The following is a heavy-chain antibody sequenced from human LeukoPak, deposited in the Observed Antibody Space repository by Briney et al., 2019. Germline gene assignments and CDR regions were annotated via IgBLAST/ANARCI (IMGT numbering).Heavy chain of an antibody. CDR1: GVSISSYY. CDR2: IYYSGST. D-gene: IGHD3-16*01. Sequence: SETLSLTCTVSGVSISSYYWSWLRQPPGKGLEWIGHIYYSGSTTYNPSLKSRVTISVDMSKNQFSLNLSSVTAADTAVYYCARGFGSPDYWGQGTLVTVSS. CDR3: ARGFGSPDY. J-gene: IGHJ4*02. V-gene: IGHV4-59*01.